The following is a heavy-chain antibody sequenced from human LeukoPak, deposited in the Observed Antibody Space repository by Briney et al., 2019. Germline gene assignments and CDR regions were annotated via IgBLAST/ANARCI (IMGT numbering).Heavy chain of an antibody. D-gene: IGHD1-26*01. CDR3: ARVNSGSSGSLDY. Sequence: ASVKVSCKASGGTFSSYAISWVRQAPGQGLEWMGGIIPIFGTANYAQKFQGRVTITADESTSTAYMELSSLRSDDTAVYYCARVNSGSSGSLDYWGQGTLVTVSS. J-gene: IGHJ4*02. CDR1: GGTFSSYA. V-gene: IGHV1-69*01. CDR2: IIPIFGTA.